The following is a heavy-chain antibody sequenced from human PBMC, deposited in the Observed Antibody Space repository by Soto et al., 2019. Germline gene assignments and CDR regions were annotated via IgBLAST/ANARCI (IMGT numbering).Heavy chain of an antibody. CDR3: ARDMFWFDP. Sequence: ASVKVSCKASGYSFTNNGISWVRQAPGQGLEWMGWISAYNTNTNYAQKLQGRVTMTTDTSTTTAYMELRRLKSDDTAVYYCARDMFWFDPWGQGTLVTVSS. J-gene: IGHJ5*02. CDR2: ISAYNTNT. CDR1: GYSFTNNG. D-gene: IGHD3-10*02. V-gene: IGHV1-18*01.